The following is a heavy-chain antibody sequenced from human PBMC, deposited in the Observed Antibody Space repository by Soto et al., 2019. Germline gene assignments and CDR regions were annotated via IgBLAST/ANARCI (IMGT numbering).Heavy chain of an antibody. CDR2: IRSKANSYAT. CDR3: TRRACSGGSGYSAY. J-gene: IGHJ4*02. CDR1: GFTFSGSA. V-gene: IGHV3-73*01. D-gene: IGHD2-15*01. Sequence: EVQLVESGGGLVQPGGSLKLSCAASGFTFSGSAMHWVRQASGKGLEWVGRIRSKANSYATAYAASVKGRFTISRDDSKNYAYLQMNRMKTEDTAVYYCTRRACSGGSGYSAYWGQGTLVTVSS.